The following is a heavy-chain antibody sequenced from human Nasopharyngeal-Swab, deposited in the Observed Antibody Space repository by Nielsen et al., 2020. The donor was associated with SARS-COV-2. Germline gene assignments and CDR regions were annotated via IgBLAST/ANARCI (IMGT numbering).Heavy chain of an antibody. V-gene: IGHV3-23*01. Sequence: GESLKISCAGSAFTFSHYAMSWVRQAPGKGLEWVSAISGSGDNTDYADSVKGRFTISRDNSKNTLYLQMTSLRGEDTAVYYCAKDARMAAAGTRYYWGQGILVTVSS. CDR1: AFTFSHYA. CDR3: AKDARMAAAGTRYY. D-gene: IGHD6-13*01. CDR2: ISGSGDNT. J-gene: IGHJ4*02.